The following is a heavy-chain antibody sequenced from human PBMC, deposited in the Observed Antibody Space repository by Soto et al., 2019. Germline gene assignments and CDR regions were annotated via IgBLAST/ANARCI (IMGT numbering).Heavy chain of an antibody. CDR2: ISYDGSNK. Sequence: GGSLRLSCAASGFTFSSYGMHWVRQAPGKGLEWVAVISYDGSNKYYADSVKGRFTISRDNSKNTLYLQMNSLRAEDTAVYYCAKGGSGSYSYFDYWGQGTLVTVSS. V-gene: IGHV3-30*18. J-gene: IGHJ4*02. CDR3: AKGGSGSYSYFDY. CDR1: GFTFSSYG. D-gene: IGHD3-10*01.